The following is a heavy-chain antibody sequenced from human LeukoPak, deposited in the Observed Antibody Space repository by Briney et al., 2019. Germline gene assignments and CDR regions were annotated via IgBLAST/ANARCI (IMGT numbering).Heavy chain of an antibody. D-gene: IGHD5-18*01. V-gene: IGHV1-46*01. J-gene: IGHJ4*02. Sequence: ASVKVSCKASGYTFTSNYIHWVRQAPGQGLEWMGMIYPRDGSTSYAQKFQGRVTVTRDTSTSTVHMELSGLRSEDTAVYYCARASYSHGSPFDYWGQGTLVTVSS. CDR2: IYPRDGST. CDR1: GYTFTSNY. CDR3: ARASYSHGSPFDY.